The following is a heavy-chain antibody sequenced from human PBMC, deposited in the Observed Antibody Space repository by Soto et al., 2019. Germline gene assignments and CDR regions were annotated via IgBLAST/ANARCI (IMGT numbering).Heavy chain of an antibody. V-gene: IGHV4-34*01. CDR2: INHSGST. D-gene: IGHD3-22*01. Sequence: PSETLSLTCAVYGGSFSGYYWSWIRQPPGKGLEWIGEINHSGSTNYNPSLKSRVTISVDTSKNQFSLKLSSVTAADTAVYYCARDRGHHDSSGYYKAPFAYWGLGTLVTVSS. CDR1: GGSFSGYY. CDR3: ARDRGHHDSSGYYKAPFAY. J-gene: IGHJ4*02.